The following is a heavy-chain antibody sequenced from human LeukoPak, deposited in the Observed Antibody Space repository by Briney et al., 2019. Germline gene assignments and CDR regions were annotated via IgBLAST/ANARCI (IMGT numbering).Heavy chain of an antibody. J-gene: IGHJ4*02. CDR1: GGSIGSGYY. V-gene: IGHV4-39*02. Sequence: PSETLSLTCTVSGGSIGSGYYWAWIRQPPGKGLEWIGSIHYGGTTHYNPSLQSRVTISADTSKNRFALDLRSVTAADTAVYYCTRDIGDFVSDFWGQGTLVTVSS. CDR2: IHYGGTT. CDR3: TRDIGDFVSDF. D-gene: IGHD2-21*02.